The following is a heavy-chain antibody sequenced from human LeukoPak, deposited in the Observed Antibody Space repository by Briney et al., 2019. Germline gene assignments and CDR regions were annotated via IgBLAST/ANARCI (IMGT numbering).Heavy chain of an antibody. J-gene: IGHJ4*02. CDR2: ISATSTYI. V-gene: IGHV3-21*01. CDR3: ASDNYFDY. CDR1: GFTFSTYT. Sequence: GGSLRLSCAASGFTFSTYTMNWVRQAPGKGLEWVSSISATSTYIYYADSVKGRFTISRDNAKTSLYLQMNSLRAEDTAVYYCASDNYFDYWGQGTRVTVSS.